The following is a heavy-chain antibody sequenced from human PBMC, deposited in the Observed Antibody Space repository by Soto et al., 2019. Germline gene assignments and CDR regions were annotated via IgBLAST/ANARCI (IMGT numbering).Heavy chain of an antibody. CDR3: ARAPRGNYGYPSYFDY. J-gene: IGHJ4*02. CDR2: INTYNGNT. D-gene: IGHD3-10*01. Sequence: ASVTGSCTASGYTFTNDGISWVRQAPGQGLEWMGWINTYNGNTNHAQKLQGRVTMTTDTSTSTAYMELRSLRSDDTAVYYCARAPRGNYGYPSYFDYWGQGTLVTVSS. CDR1: GYTFTNDG. V-gene: IGHV1-18*01.